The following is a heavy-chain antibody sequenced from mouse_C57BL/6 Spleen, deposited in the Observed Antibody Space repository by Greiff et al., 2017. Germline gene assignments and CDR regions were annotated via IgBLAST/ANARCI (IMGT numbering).Heavy chain of an antibody. CDR2: ISSGSSTI. D-gene: IGHD1-1*01. CDR3: ARLLRNYTMDY. V-gene: IGHV5-17*01. J-gene: IGHJ4*01. CDR1: GFTFSDYG. Sequence: EVQRVESGGGLVKPGGSLKLSCAASGFTFSDYGMHWVRQAPEKGLEWVAYISSGSSTIYYADTVKGRFTISRDNAKNTLFLQITSLSSHDTTMYYFARLLRNYTMDYSSQSTSVPVSS.